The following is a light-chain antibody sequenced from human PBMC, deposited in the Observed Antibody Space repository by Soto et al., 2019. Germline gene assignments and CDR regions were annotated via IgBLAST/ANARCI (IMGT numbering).Light chain of an antibody. CDR1: QTISSW. V-gene: IGKV1-5*03. CDR2: KAS. CDR3: QHYNSYSEA. Sequence: DIQMTQYPSTLSGSVGDRVTITCRASQTISSWLAWYQQKPGKAPKLLIYKASTLKSGVPSRFSGSGSGKEFTLTISGLQPDDFATYYCQHYNSYSEAFGQGTKVELK. J-gene: IGKJ1*01.